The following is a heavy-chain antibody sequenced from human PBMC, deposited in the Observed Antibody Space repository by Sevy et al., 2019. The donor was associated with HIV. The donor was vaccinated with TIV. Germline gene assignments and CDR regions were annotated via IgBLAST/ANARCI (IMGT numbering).Heavy chain of an antibody. CDR2: IRNDGSTK. D-gene: IGHD4-17*01. Sequence: GGSLRLSCAASGFILSSYGMHWVRQAPGKGLEWVTFIRNDGSTKYYSDSVRGRFAISRDNSKSTVYLQMNSLRPEDTAVYYCVKGPHPAVTTSYGLDVWGQGTTVTVSS. V-gene: IGHV3-30*02. J-gene: IGHJ6*02. CDR1: GFILSSYG. CDR3: VKGPHPAVTTSYGLDV.